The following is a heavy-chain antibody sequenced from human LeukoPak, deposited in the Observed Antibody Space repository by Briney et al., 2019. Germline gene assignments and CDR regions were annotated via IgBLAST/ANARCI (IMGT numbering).Heavy chain of an antibody. CDR3: TTGGLKWDPRNQHY. CDR2: IKSKTDGGTT. V-gene: IGHV3-15*01. J-gene: IGHJ4*02. Sequence: PGGSLRLSCAASGFTFSSYAMSWVRQAPGKGLEWVGRIKSKTDGGTTDYAAPVKGRFTISRDDSKNTLYLQMNSLKTEDTAVYYCTTGGLKWDPRNQHYWGQGTLVTVSS. CDR1: GFTFSSYA. D-gene: IGHD3-3*01.